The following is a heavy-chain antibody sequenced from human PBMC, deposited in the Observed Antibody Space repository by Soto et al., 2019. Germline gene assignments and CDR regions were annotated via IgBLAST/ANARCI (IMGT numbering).Heavy chain of an antibody. D-gene: IGHD2-2*01. J-gene: IGHJ6*02. CDR1: GFTFGDYA. CDR3: ARELTPVPAAIFSYYYGMDV. CDR2: IRSKAYGGTT. V-gene: IGHV3-49*03. Sequence: GGSLRLSCTASGFTFGDYAMSWFRQAPGKGLEWVGFIRSKAYGGTTEYAASVKGRFTISRDNAKNSLYLQMNSLRAEDTAVYYCARELTPVPAAIFSYYYGMDVWGQGTTVTVSS.